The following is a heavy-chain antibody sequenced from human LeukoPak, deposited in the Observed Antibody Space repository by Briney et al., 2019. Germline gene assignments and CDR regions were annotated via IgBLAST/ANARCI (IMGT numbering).Heavy chain of an antibody. Sequence: GGSLRLSCAASGFTFSSYAMHWVHQAPGKGLEWVAVISYDGSNKYYADSVKGRFTISRDNSKNTLYLQMNSLRAEDTAVYYCARLAAAGRALDYWGQGTLVTVSS. V-gene: IGHV3-30*04. J-gene: IGHJ4*02. CDR1: GFTFSSYA. CDR2: ISYDGSNK. CDR3: ARLAAAGRALDY. D-gene: IGHD6-13*01.